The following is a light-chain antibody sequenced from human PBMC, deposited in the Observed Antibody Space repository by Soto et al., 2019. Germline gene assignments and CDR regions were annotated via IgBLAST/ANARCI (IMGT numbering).Light chain of an antibody. CDR1: QGISNY. J-gene: IGKJ1*01. V-gene: IGKV1-27*01. Sequence: DIQMTQSPSSLSASVGDRVTITCRASQGISNYLDWYQQKPGKVPKLLIYAASTLQSGVPSRFSGSGSGTDFTLNISRLQPEDVATYYCQKYNSAPWTFGQGPKVEIK. CDR2: AAS. CDR3: QKYNSAPWT.